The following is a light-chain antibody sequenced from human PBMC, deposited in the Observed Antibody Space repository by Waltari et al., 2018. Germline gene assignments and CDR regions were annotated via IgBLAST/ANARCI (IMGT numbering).Light chain of an antibody. CDR1: QSVRSSN. CDR2: DAS. CDR3: QQYGGSPWT. V-gene: IGKV3-20*01. Sequence: EIVLTQSPGTLSLSPGERATLSCRASQSVRSSNLAWYQEKPGQAPRLLISDASSRATGIPDRFSGSGSGTDFTLTISRLEPEDFAVYYCQQYGGSPWTFGQGTKVEIK. J-gene: IGKJ1*01.